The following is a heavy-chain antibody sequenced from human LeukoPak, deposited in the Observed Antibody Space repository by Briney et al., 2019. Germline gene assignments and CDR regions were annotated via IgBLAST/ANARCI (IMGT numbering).Heavy chain of an antibody. CDR3: ARHEVRYFDWFTQRAKASRGPMRD. CDR1: GGSFSNYY. J-gene: IGHJ4*02. D-gene: IGHD3-9*01. V-gene: IGHV4-34*01. Sequence: SETLSLTCAVYGGSFSNYYWTWIRQPPGKGLEWIGEINHSGSARYNPSLKSRVTISVDTSKNQFSLKLSSVTAADTAVYYCARHEVRYFDWFTQRAKASRGPMRDWGQGTLVTVSS. CDR2: INHSGSA.